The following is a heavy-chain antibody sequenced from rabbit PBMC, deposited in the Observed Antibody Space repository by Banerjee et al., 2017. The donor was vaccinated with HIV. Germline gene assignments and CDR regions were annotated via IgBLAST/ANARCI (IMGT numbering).Heavy chain of an antibody. CDR2: IDVGNARI. V-gene: IGHV1S45*01. J-gene: IGHJ4*01. CDR3: ARVFLGISADYNL. Sequence: QEQLEESGGGLVQPGGSLKLSCQASGFSFSRGYYMCWVRQAPGKGLEWIACIDVGNARIYYASWAKGRFTISKTPSTTVTLQMTSLTAADTATYFCARVFLGISADYNLWGPGTLVTVS. D-gene: IGHD1-1*01. CDR1: GFSFSRGYY.